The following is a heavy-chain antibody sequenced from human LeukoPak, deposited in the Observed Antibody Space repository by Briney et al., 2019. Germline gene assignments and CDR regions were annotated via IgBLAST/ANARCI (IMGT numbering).Heavy chain of an antibody. J-gene: IGHJ1*01. Sequence: PGGSLRLSCAASGFSFSNYGMNWVRQAPGKGLEWVSGITGNGGTTYYADSVKGRFTISRDNSKNTLYLQMNSLRAEDTAVYYCAKVGPPRGYSYGYEYFQHWGQGTLVTVSS. CDR3: AKVGPPRGYSYGYEYFQH. CDR1: GFSFSNYG. CDR2: ITGNGGTT. D-gene: IGHD5-18*01. V-gene: IGHV3-23*01.